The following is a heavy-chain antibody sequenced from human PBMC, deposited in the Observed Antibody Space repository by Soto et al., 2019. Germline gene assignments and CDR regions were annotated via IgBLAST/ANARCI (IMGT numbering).Heavy chain of an antibody. V-gene: IGHV1-69*01. CDR3: ARVSPSIGGSGNCYRLDSDFDF. CDR1: GVTFSTSG. CDR2: IIPLFGTP. D-gene: IGHD2-15*01. Sequence: VHLVQSGAEVKKPGSSLKVSCKTSGVTFSTSGISWVRQGPGQGLEWMGGIIPLFGTPKYARKFQGRVPTTADDSATSAYRDLSVLSSGDTAIYYCARVSPSIGGSGNCYRLDSDFDFWGQGPQVVVSS. J-gene: IGHJ4*02.